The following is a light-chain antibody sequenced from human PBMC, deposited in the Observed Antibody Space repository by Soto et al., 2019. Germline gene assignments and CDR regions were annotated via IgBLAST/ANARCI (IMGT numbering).Light chain of an antibody. Sequence: DIVLTQSPGTLSLSPGARAILSCRASQSVSSSYLAWYQQKPGQAPRLLIYGASSRATGIPDRFSGSGSGTDFTLTISRLEPEDFAVYYCQQYGTSPRTFGQGTKVEIK. J-gene: IGKJ1*01. CDR2: GAS. V-gene: IGKV3-20*01. CDR1: QSVSSSY. CDR3: QQYGTSPRT.